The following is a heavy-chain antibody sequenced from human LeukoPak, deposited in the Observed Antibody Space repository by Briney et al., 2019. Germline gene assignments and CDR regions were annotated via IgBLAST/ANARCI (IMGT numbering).Heavy chain of an antibody. CDR2: IYHSGST. V-gene: IGHV4-30-2*01. D-gene: IGHD6-19*01. Sequence: SETLSLTCAVSGGSISSGGYSWGWIRQPPGKGLEWIGYIYHSGSTYYNPSLKSRVTISVDRSKNQFSLKLSSVTAADTAVYYCAKDPLAGIETLENWGQGALVTVSS. CDR1: GGSISSGGYS. CDR3: AKDPLAGIETLEN. J-gene: IGHJ4*02.